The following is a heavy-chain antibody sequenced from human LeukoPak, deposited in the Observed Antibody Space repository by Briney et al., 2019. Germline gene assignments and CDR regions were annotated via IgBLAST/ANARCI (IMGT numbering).Heavy chain of an antibody. J-gene: IGHJ3*02. V-gene: IGHV4-30-4*07. CDR2: IYYTGST. CDR3: ARGPILWFGEDDAFDI. Sequence: SQTLSLTCGVSGGSISSGDYSWSWIRQPPGKGLEWIGYIYYTGSTQYNPSLKSRVTMSVDTSKNQFSLKLSSVTAADTAVYYCARGPILWFGEDDAFDIWGQGTMVTVSS. D-gene: IGHD3-10*01. CDR1: GGSISSGDYS.